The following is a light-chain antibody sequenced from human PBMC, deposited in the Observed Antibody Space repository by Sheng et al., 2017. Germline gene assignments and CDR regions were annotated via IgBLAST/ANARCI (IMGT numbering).Light chain of an antibody. CDR2: AAS. CDR3: QQYNSYPWT. Sequence: DIHMTQSPSSLSASVGDRVTITCRASETIAGHLNWYQQKPGRAPKLLIFAASSLQSGVPSRFSGSESGTDYTLTISSLQPDDFATYYCQQYNSYPWTFGQGTKVEIK. CDR1: ETIAGH. J-gene: IGKJ1*01. V-gene: IGKV1-39*01.